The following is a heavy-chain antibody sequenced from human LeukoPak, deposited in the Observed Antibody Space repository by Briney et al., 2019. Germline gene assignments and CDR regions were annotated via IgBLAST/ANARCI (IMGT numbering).Heavy chain of an antibody. J-gene: IGHJ4*02. Sequence: PGGSLRLSCAVSGFTFSSYPMHWVRQAPGKGLEWVTLISSDGSNKYYADSVKGRFAISRDNSKNTLYLQMNSLRAEDTAVYYCAIGCWSTSNCPVDYWGQGTLVTVSS. D-gene: IGHD2/OR15-2a*01. V-gene: IGHV3-30*09. CDR3: AIGCWSTSNCPVDY. CDR1: GFTFSSYP. CDR2: ISSDGSNK.